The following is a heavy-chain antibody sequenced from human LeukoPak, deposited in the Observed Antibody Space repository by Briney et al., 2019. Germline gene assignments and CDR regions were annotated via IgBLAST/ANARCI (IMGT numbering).Heavy chain of an antibody. CDR1: GGSISSSSYY. CDR3: ARHNFVVRYFDY. V-gene: IGHV4-39*01. D-gene: IGHD2-21*01. J-gene: IGHJ4*02. Sequence: PSETLSLTCTVSGGSISSSSYYWGWIRQPPGKGLEWIGSIYYSGSTYYNPSLKSRVTISVDTSKNQFSLKLSSVTAADTAAYYCARHNFVVRYFDYWGQGTLVTVSS. CDR2: IYYSGST.